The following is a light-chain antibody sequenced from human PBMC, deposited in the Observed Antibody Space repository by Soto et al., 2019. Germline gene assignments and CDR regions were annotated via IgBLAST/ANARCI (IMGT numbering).Light chain of an antibody. CDR1: SSDIGGYNY. CDR3: SSYSISSTYV. J-gene: IGLJ1*01. V-gene: IGLV2-14*01. Sequence: QSALTQPASVSGSPGQSITISCTGTSSDIGGYNYVSWYQQHPGKAPKLMIYEVSNRPSGDSNRFSGSKSGNTASLTISGLQAEDEADYYCSSYSISSTYVFGTGTKVTVL. CDR2: EVS.